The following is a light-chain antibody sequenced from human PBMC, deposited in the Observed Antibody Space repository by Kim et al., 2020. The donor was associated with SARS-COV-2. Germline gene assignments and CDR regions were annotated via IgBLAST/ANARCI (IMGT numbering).Light chain of an antibody. CDR1: QSVASN. V-gene: IGKV3-15*01. Sequence: EIVLTQSPVTLSVSPGERATLSCRASQSVASNLAWYQQKPGQAPRLLIYDASTRATGLPARFSGSGSGTEFTLTISSLQSEDFAVYYCQQYNNWTPITFGQGTRPEIK. CDR3: QQYNNWTPIT. J-gene: IGKJ5*01. CDR2: DAS.